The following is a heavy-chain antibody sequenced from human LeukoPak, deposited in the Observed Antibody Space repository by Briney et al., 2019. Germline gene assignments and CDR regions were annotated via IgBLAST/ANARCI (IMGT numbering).Heavy chain of an antibody. J-gene: IGHJ4*02. CDR3: ARVPSRRSRTPTQLDY. D-gene: IGHD1-26*01. V-gene: IGHV1-18*01. CDR2: ISAYNGNT. CDR1: GYTFTSYG. Sequence: GASVKVSCKASGYTFTSYGISWVRQAPGQGLEWMGWISAYNGNTNYAQKLQGRVTMTTDTSTSTAYMELRSLRSDDTAVYYCARVPSRRSRTPTQLDYWGQGTLVTVSS.